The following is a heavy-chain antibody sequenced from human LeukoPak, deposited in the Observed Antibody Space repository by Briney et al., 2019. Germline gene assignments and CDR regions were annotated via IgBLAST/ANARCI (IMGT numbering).Heavy chain of an antibody. CDR3: AKVWFGTNYYFDS. V-gene: IGHV3-23*01. CDR1: GFTFSTYA. J-gene: IGHJ4*02. Sequence: GGSLRLSCAASGFTFSTYAMSWVSQAPGKGLEWVSTISGSGGGTYYAASVKGRFTISRDNSESTLYLQMNNLGAEDMAVYYCAKVWFGTNYYFDSWGQGTLVTVSS. CDR2: ISGSGGGT. D-gene: IGHD3-10*01.